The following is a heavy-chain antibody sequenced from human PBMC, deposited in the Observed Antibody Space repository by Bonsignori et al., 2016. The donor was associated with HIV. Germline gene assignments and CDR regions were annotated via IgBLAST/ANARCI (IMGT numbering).Heavy chain of an antibody. CDR2: ISSDGTNH. V-gene: IGHV3-30*04. Sequence: WIRQPPGKGLEWVAVISSDGTNHYYGDSVKGRFTISRDNSKNTLYLQMNSLRVEDTAVYYCVSDYYMEVWGKGTTVTVSS. CDR3: VSDYYMEV. J-gene: IGHJ6*03.